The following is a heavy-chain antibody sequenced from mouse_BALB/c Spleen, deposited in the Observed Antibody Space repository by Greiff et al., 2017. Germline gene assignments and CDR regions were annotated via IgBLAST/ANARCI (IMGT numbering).Heavy chain of an antibody. V-gene: IGHV1S135*01. Sequence: VQLQQSGPELVKPGASVKVSCKASGYAFTSYNMYWVKQSHGKSLEWIGYIDPYNGGTSYNQKFKGKATLTVDKSSSTAYMHLNSLTSEDSAVYYCASPPSYYRDDAWFADWGQGTLVTVSA. D-gene: IGHD2-14*01. CDR3: ASPPSYYRDDAWFAD. CDR2: IDPYNGGT. CDR1: GYAFTSYN. J-gene: IGHJ3*01.